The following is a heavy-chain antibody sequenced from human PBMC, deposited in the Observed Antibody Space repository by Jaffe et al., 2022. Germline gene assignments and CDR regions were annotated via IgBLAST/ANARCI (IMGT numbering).Heavy chain of an antibody. D-gene: IGHD6-19*01. Sequence: QVELQESGPGLVRPSETLSLICTVSGGSLRSYYWSWIRQPPGKGLEWIGYVSDTGSAIYNPSLKSRVTMSVDTSKNQFSLNLRTVTPADTALYYCVGEEHGGWRFDYWGQGTLVNVSS. CDR2: VSDTGSA. CDR1: GGSLRSYY. V-gene: IGHV4-59*01. CDR3: VGEEHGGWRFDY. J-gene: IGHJ4*02.